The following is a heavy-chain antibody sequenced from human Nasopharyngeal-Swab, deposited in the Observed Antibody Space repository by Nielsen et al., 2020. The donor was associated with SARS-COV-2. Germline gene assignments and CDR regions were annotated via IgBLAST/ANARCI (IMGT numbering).Heavy chain of an antibody. CDR3: AKGQGGSSWYGGAYYYYGMDV. CDR1: GFTFSSYA. V-gene: IGHV3-23*01. CDR2: ISGSGGST. D-gene: IGHD6-13*01. Sequence: ETLSLTCAASGFTFSSYAMSWVRQAPGKGLEWVSAISGSGGSTYYADSVKGRFTISRDNSKNTLYLQMNSLRAEDTAVYYCAKGQGGSSWYGGAYYYYGMDVWGQGTTVTVSS. J-gene: IGHJ6*02.